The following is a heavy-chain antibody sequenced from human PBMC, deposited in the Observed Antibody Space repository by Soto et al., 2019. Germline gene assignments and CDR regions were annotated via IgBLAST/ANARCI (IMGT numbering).Heavy chain of an antibody. V-gene: IGHV3-30*18. D-gene: IGHD1-7*01. CDR3: AKDRAELEFDY. J-gene: IGHJ4*02. CDR1: GFSFSNYG. CDR2: ISFDGSNK. Sequence: GGPLRLSCAASGFSFSNYGMRWVRQAPGKGLEWVAEISFDGSNKFYADSVKGRFTISRDNSKNTVHLQMNSLRTEDTAEYYCAKDRAELEFDYWGRGTLVTVSS.